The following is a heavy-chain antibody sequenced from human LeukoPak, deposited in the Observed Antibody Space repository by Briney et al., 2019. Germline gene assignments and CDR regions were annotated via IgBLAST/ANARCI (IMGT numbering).Heavy chain of an antibody. CDR1: GYTFTSYY. CDR2: INPTGGST. V-gene: IGHV1-46*01. CDR3: ARDHYHKIHSVMVTAPDY. Sequence: RRASVKVSCKASGYTFTSYYMHWVRQAPGDGLEWMGIINPTGGSTSYAQKFQGRVTMTRDTSTSTVYMELSSLRSEDTAVYYCARDHYHKIHSVMVTAPDYWGQGTLVIVSS. D-gene: IGHD2-21*02. J-gene: IGHJ4*02.